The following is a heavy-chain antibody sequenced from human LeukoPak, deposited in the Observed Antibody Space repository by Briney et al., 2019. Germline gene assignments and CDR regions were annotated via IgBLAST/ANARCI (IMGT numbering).Heavy chain of an antibody. V-gene: IGHV1-69*13. CDR3: ARVGAVLGGMDV. D-gene: IGHD3-10*01. Sequence: GASVKVSCKASGGTFSSYAISWVRQAPGQGLEWMGGIIPIFGTANYAQKFQGRVTITADESTSTAYMELSSPRSEDTAVYYCARVGAVLGGMDVWGQGTTVTVSS. CDR1: GGTFSSYA. J-gene: IGHJ6*02. CDR2: IIPIFGTA.